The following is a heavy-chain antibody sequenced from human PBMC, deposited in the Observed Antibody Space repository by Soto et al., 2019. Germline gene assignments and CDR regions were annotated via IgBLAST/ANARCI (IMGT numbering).Heavy chain of an antibody. J-gene: IGHJ4*02. CDR2: IWYDGSNK. CDR1: GFTFSSYG. D-gene: IGHD3-22*01. CDR3: ARGSYYDSSGYWALFDY. V-gene: IGHV3-33*01. Sequence: LRLSCAASGFTFSSYGMHWVRQAPGKGLEWVAVIWYDGSNKYYADSVKGRFTISRDNSKNTLYLQMNSLRAEDTAVYYCARGSYYDSSGYWALFDYWGQGTLVTVSS.